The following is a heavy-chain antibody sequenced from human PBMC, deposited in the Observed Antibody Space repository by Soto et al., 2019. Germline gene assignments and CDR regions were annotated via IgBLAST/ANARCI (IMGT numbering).Heavy chain of an antibody. V-gene: IGHV3-30*18. CDR2: ISYDGTNE. CDR1: GFTFSAFA. D-gene: IGHD3-10*01. J-gene: IGHJ4*02. CDR3: AKGVVREPAYFDY. Sequence: GGSLRLSCTVSGFTFSAFAMYWVRQAPGKGLEWVALISYDGTNEDYAESVRGRFTISRDNSKNTLYLDMNSLSAEDSAVYFCAKGVVREPAYFDYWGQGTLVTVSS.